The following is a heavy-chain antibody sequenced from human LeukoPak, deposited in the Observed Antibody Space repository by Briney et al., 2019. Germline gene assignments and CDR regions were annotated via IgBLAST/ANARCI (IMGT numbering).Heavy chain of an antibody. CDR3: AKDKVDYGGDWGFGY. Sequence: GGSLRLSCAASGFTFSSYGMHWVRQAPGKGLEWVAFIRYDGSNKYYADSVKGRFTISRDNSKNTLYLQMNSLRAEDTAVYYCAKDKVDYGGDWGFGYWGQGTLVTVSS. CDR1: GFTFSSYG. J-gene: IGHJ4*02. D-gene: IGHD4-23*01. CDR2: IRYDGSNK. V-gene: IGHV3-30*02.